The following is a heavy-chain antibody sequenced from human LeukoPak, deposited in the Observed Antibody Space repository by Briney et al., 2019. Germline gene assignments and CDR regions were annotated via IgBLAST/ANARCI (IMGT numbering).Heavy chain of an antibody. D-gene: IGHD5-24*01. J-gene: IGHJ6*02. CDR1: GFTFSSYG. Sequence: PGRSLRLSCAASGFTFSSYGTHWVRQAPGKGLEWVAVISYDGSNKYYADSVKGRFTISRDNSKNTLYLQMNSLRAEDTAVYYCAKNLGDGYNLDYYYGMDVWGQGTTVTVSS. V-gene: IGHV3-30*18. CDR3: AKNLGDGYNLDYYYGMDV. CDR2: ISYDGSNK.